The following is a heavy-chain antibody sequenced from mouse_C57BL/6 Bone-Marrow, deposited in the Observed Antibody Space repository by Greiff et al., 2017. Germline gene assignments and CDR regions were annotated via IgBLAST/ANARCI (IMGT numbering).Heavy chain of an antibody. CDR2: IYPRSGNT. D-gene: IGHD1-1*01. J-gene: IGHJ3*01. Sequence: VQRVESGAELARPGASVKLSCKASGYTFTSYGISWVKQRTGQGLEWIGEIYPRSGNTYYNEKFKGKATLTADKSSSTAYMELRSLTSEDSAVYFCARSLLLRWAYWGQGTLVTVSA. CDR1: GYTFTSYG. CDR3: ARSLLLRWAY. V-gene: IGHV1-81*01.